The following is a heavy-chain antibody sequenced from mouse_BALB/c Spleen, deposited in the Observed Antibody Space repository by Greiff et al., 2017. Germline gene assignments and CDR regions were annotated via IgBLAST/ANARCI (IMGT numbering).Heavy chain of an antibody. CDR1: GYTFSSYW. CDR2: ILPGSGST. CDR3: ASGQLGLAWFAY. Sequence: VQVVESGAELMKPGASVKISCKATGYTFSSYWIEWVKQRPGHGLEWIGEILPGSGSTNYNEKFKGKATFTADTSSNTAYMQLSSLTSEDSAVYYCASGQLGLAWFAYWGQGTLVTVSA. D-gene: IGHD3-2*01. J-gene: IGHJ3*01. V-gene: IGHV1-9*01.